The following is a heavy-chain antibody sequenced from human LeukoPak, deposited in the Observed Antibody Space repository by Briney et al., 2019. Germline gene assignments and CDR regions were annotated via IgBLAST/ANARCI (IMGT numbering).Heavy chain of an antibody. J-gene: IGHJ4*02. CDR2: IWYGGSNK. CDR3: ARDESSGSYYPSDY. D-gene: IGHD1-26*01. CDR1: GFTFSSYG. V-gene: IGHV3-33*01. Sequence: PGGSLRLSCAASGFTFSSYGMHWVRQAPGKGLEWVAVIWYGGSNKYYADSVKGRFTISRDNAKNTLYLQMNSLRAEDTAVYYCARDESSGSYYPSDYWGQGTLVTVSS.